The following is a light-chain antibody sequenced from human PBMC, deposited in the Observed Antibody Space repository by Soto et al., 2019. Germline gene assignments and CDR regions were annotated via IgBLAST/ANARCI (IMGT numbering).Light chain of an antibody. CDR2: GAS. CDR1: QSVSIY. CDR3: QRYNNAPPS. Sequence: EIEMTQSPATLSVSPGDRATLSCRASQSVSIYLAWYQQKPGQAPRLLIYGASTRATGIPARFSGSGSGTEFTLTISSLQSEDIAVYYCQRYNNAPPSFGEGTRLEIK. V-gene: IGKV3-15*01. J-gene: IGKJ5*01.